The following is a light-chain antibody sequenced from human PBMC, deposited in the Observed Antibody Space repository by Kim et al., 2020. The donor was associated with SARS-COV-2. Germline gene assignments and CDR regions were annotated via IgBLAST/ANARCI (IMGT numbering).Light chain of an antibody. V-gene: IGKV3-15*01. J-gene: IGKJ1*01. CDR3: QQSYDWPPLT. CDR1: QTINNK. CDR2: DAT. Sequence: SPWERATLSCRASQTINNKLVWYQQKPGQAPRLLIYDATTRATGVPARFIGSGSETDFTLTISSLQSEDFAVYYCQQSYDWPPLTFGQGTKVDIK.